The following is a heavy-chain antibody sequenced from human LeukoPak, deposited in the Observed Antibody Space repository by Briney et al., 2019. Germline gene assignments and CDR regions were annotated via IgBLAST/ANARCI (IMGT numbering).Heavy chain of an antibody. CDR2: IYPGDSDT. CDR1: GYSFTSYW. D-gene: IGHD6-13*01. Sequence: GESLKISCKGSGYSFTSYWIGWVRQMPGKGLEWMGIIYPGDSDTRYSPSFQGQVTISADKSISTAYLQWSSLKASDTAMYYCARLSSSQKKYNWFDPWGQGTLVTVSS. J-gene: IGHJ5*02. V-gene: IGHV5-51*01. CDR3: ARLSSSQKKYNWFDP.